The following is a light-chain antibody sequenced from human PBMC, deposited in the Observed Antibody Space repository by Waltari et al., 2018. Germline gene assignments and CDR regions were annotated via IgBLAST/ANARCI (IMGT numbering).Light chain of an antibody. Sequence: FMLTQPHSVSESPGKTVSISCTRSSGSIARNYVQWYQQRPGSAPTIVIYEDDQRPSGVPGRFSGAIYSSSNSASLTISGLETEDEADYYCQSYDASVIFGGGTRLTVL. CDR1: SGSIARNY. CDR3: QSYDASVI. CDR2: EDD. J-gene: IGLJ2*01. V-gene: IGLV6-57*03.